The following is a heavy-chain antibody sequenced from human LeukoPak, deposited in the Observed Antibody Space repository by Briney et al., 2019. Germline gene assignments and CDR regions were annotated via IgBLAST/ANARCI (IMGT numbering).Heavy chain of an antibody. J-gene: IGHJ4*02. D-gene: IGHD1-26*01. V-gene: IGHV4-30-2*01. CDR3: ARHGGGGESYPRVFDY. CDR1: GGSISSGGYS. Sequence: SETLSLTCAVSGGSISSGGYSWSWIRQPPGKGLEWIGYIYHSGSTYYNPSLKSRVTISVDTSKNQFSLKLSSMTAADTAVYYCARHGGGGESYPRVFDYWGRGNLVTVSS. CDR2: IYHSGST.